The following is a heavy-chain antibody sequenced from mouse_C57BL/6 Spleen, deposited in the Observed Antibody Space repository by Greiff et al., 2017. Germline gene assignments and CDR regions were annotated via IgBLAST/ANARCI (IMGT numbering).Heavy chain of an antibody. J-gene: IGHJ4*01. CDR3: AIDYSRGHYYAMDY. Sequence: VQLQQPGAELVKPGASVKVSCKASGYTFTSYWMHWVKQRPGQGLEWIGRIHPSDSDTNYNQKFKGKATLTVDKSSSTAYMQLSSLTSGDSAVYYCAIDYSRGHYYAMDYWGQGTSVTVSS. CDR1: GYTFTSYW. CDR2: IHPSDSDT. V-gene: IGHV1-74*01. D-gene: IGHD2-5*01.